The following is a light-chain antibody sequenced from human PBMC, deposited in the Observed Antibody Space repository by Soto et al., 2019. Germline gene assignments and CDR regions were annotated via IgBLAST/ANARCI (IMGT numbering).Light chain of an antibody. J-gene: IGKJ2*01. CDR1: QNVSRSY. V-gene: IGKV3-20*01. CDR2: GAS. Sequence: EIVLTQSPGTLSLSPGERATLSCRASQNVSRSYLAWYQQKPGQAPRPLIYGASSRATGIPDRFSGSGSGTDFTLTISRLEPEDFAVYYCQQYGSSPYTFGQGTKLEIK. CDR3: QQYGSSPYT.